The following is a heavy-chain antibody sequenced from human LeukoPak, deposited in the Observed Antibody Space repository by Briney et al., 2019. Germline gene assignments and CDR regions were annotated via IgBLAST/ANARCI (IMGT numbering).Heavy chain of an antibody. V-gene: IGHV1-2*04. CDR1: GYTFTGCY. J-gene: IGHJ4*02. CDR2: INLNNGGT. Sequence: ASVKVSCKASGYTFTGCYMHWVRQAPGQGLEWMGWINLNNGGTNYAQKFQGWVTMTRDTSITTAYMELSRLRSDDTAVYYCARDSATVTTPYFDYWGQGTLVTVSS. CDR3: ARDSATVTTPYFDY. D-gene: IGHD4-17*01.